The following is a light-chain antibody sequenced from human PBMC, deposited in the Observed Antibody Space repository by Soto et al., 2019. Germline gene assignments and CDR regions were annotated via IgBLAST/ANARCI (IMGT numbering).Light chain of an antibody. J-gene: IGLJ1*01. CDR2: DVN. V-gene: IGLV2-14*01. CDR3: SSYKSSSHLPYV. Sequence: QSALTQPASVSGAPGQSITISCTVTSSEGGGYNLVAWYQQYPDKAPQHMIFDVNTRPSGVSNHFSGYKSGNTASLTISGLQAEDEADNYFSSYKSSSHLPYVFGTGTNLTVL. CDR1: SSEGGGYNL.